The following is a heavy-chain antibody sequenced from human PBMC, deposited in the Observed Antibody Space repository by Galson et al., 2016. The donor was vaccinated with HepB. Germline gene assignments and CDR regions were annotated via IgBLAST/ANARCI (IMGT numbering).Heavy chain of an antibody. D-gene: IGHD3-9*01. CDR2: ITWNSGAI. CDR1: GFTFGDYA. Sequence: SLRLSCAASGFTFGDYAMHWVRQAPGKGLEWVSGITWNSGAIAYADSVKGRFTISRDNSNNTLHLQMNGLRAEDTAVYYCAKERLVRRIFDHWGQGTLLTVSS. V-gene: IGHV3-9*01. CDR3: AKERLVRRIFDH. J-gene: IGHJ4*02.